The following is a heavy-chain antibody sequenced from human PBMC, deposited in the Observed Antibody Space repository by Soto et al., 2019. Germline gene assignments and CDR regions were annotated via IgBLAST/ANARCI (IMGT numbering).Heavy chain of an antibody. CDR2: ISGGGDET. Sequence: EVQLLESGGGWVQPGGSLRLSCAASGFTFRNYAMTWVRQAPGKGLEWVSGISGGGDETYNADSVKGRFTISRDNSKNTLFLQMNSLRAEDTAVYYCARDVLLWFGEPNFDYWGQGTLVTVSS. J-gene: IGHJ4*02. CDR1: GFTFRNYA. V-gene: IGHV3-23*01. CDR3: ARDVLLWFGEPNFDY. D-gene: IGHD3-10*01.